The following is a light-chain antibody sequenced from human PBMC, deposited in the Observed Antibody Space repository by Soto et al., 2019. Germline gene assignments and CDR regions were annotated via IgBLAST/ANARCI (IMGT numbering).Light chain of an antibody. V-gene: IGKV3-20*01. J-gene: IGKJ2*01. CDR3: QQDGNSPYT. CDR2: GVS. Sequence: ETVLTQSPGTLSLSPGDRATLSCRASPSIIGDYFSWYRQKPGQAPRLLIYGVSSRANGTPDRFSGSGSGTDFTLTISRLEPEDFAVYYCQQDGNSPYTLGQGTNVEIK. CDR1: PSIIGDY.